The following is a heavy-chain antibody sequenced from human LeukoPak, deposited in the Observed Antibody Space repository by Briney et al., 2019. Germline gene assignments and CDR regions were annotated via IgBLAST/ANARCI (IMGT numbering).Heavy chain of an antibody. J-gene: IGHJ6*03. V-gene: IGHV1-69*05. CDR1: GGTFSSYA. Sequence: SVKVSCKASGGTFSSYAISWVRQAPGQGLEWMGRIIPIFGTANYAQKFQGRVTITTDESTSTAYMELSSLRSEDTAVYYGATNPHCSGGSCYPYYYYYMHVWGKGTTVTVSS. D-gene: IGHD2-15*01. CDR2: IIPIFGTA. CDR3: ATNPHCSGGSCYPYYYYYMHV.